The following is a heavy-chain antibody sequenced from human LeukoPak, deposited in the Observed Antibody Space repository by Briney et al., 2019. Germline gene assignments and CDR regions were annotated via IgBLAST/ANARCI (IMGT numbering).Heavy chain of an antibody. D-gene: IGHD2-2*03. CDR2: INHSGST. Sequence: PSETLSLTCAVYGGSFSGYYWSWIRQPPGKGLEWIGEINHSGSTNYNPSLKSRVTISVDTSKNQFSLKLSSVTAADTAVYYCARVGSVVVPAAIFNWVDPWGQGTLVTVSS. CDR1: GGSFSGYY. CDR3: ARVGSVVVPAAIFNWVDP. V-gene: IGHV4-34*01. J-gene: IGHJ5*02.